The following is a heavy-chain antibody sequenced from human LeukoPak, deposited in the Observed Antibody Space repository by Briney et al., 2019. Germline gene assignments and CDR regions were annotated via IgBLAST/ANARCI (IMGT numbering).Heavy chain of an antibody. J-gene: IGHJ6*03. D-gene: IGHD6-19*01. Sequence: GGSLRLSCAASGLTLSNYGMNWVRQAPGKGLEWVSSISSSSSYIYYADSVKGRFTISRDNAKNSLYLQMNSLRAEDTAVYYCARDSLHGSGWYVGYYYYMDVWGKGTTVTVSS. V-gene: IGHV3-21*01. CDR3: ARDSLHGSGWYVGYYYYMDV. CDR1: GLTLSNYG. CDR2: ISSSSSYI.